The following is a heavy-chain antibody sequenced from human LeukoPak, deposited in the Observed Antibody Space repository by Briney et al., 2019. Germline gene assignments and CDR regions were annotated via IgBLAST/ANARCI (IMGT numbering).Heavy chain of an antibody. CDR1: GGSISSGGYS. CDR3: ARMVRGVKDAFDI. CDR2: IYHSGST. D-gene: IGHD3-10*01. V-gene: IGHV4-30-2*01. J-gene: IGHJ3*02. Sequence: SQTLSLTCAVSGGSISSGGYSWSWIRQPPGKGLEWIGYIYHSGSTYYNPSLKSRVTISVDRSKNQFSLKLSSVTAAGTAVYYCARMVRGVKDAFDIWGQGTMVTVSS.